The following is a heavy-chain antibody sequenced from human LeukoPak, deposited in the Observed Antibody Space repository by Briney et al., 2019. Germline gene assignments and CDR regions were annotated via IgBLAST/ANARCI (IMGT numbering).Heavy chain of an antibody. CDR1: GFTFSNYW. CDR2: IKQDGSDE. J-gene: IGHJ4*02. Sequence: GGSLRLSCEASGFTFSNYWMTGVRQAPGKGLEWVANIKQDGSDENYVNSVKGRFTISRDHGKNSLYLQMTSLRAEDTAVYYCARGGSDSDYWGQGTLVTVSS. V-gene: IGHV3-7*04. D-gene: IGHD6-6*01. CDR3: ARGGSDSDY.